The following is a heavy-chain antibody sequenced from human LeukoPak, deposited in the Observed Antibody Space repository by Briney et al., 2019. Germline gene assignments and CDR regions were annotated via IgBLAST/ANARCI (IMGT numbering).Heavy chain of an antibody. V-gene: IGHV3-72*01. CDR2: IRNKANSYTT. Sequence: GGTLRFSGAAAGFSLSDHYRDRLRQAPGKELEGFSLIRNKANSYTTEYAASVKGSVTNSTDDSNISLNLQMNKQKTEDTAANYCGRTQRVGRTVYGMDVWGQGSTVTESS. D-gene: IGHD1-26*01. J-gene: IGHJ6*02. CDR3: GRTQRVGRTVYGMDV. CDR1: GFSLSDHY.